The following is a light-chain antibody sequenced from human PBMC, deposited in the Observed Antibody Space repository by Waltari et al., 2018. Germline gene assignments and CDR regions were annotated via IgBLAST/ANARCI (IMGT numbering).Light chain of an antibody. V-gene: IGKV4-1*01. CDR1: QSLVPTNNTDY. CDR2: WAS. Sequence: DIVMTQSPDSLGVSLGERATINCKSSQSLVPTNNTDYLAWYQQKPGQPPKLLIYWASTREFGVPDRFSGSGSGTSFTLTISSLQAEDVAVYYCQQYYSTPNTFGQGTKLEIK. CDR3: QQYYSTPNT. J-gene: IGKJ2*01.